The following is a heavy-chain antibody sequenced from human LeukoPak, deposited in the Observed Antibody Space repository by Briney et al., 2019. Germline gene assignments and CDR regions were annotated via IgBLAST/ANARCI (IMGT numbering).Heavy chain of an antibody. CDR1: GYTFTSYY. CDR2: INPKSGGT. CDR3: ARSIPGNLDF. D-gene: IGHD1-14*01. Sequence: ASVKVSCKASGYTFTSYYIHWVRQAPGQGLEWMGIINPKSGGTNYAQKFQGGVTMTRDTSTSTVYMELSSLRSEVTAVYYCARSIPGNLDFWGQGTLVTVSS. V-gene: IGHV1-46*01. J-gene: IGHJ4*02.